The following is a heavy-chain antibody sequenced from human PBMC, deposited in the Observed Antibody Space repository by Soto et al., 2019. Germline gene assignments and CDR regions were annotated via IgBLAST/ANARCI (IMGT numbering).Heavy chain of an antibody. CDR1: GGSISSGGYY. V-gene: IGHV4-31*03. CDR2: IYYSGST. CDR3: ARVSSLTDDILTGSDAFDI. Sequence: QVQLQESGPGLVKPSQTLSLTCTVSGGSISSGGYYWSWIRQHPGKGLEWIGYIYYSGSTYYNPSLKSRVTISVDTSKNQFSLKLSSVTAADTAGYYCARVSSLTDDILTGSDAFDIWGQGTMVTVSS. D-gene: IGHD3-9*01. J-gene: IGHJ3*02.